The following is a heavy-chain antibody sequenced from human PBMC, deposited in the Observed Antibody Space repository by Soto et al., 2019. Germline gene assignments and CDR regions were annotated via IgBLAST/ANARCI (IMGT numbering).Heavy chain of an antibody. V-gene: IGHV1-18*01. CDR3: ARGYYYDSSGPPAY. CDR1: GYTFTSYG. D-gene: IGHD3-22*01. Sequence: ASVKVSCKASGYTFTSYGISWVRQAPGQGLEWMGWISAYNGNTNYAQKLQGRVTMTTDTSTSTAYMELRSLRSDDTAVYYCARGYYYDSSGPPAYWGQGTLVTVSS. J-gene: IGHJ4*02. CDR2: ISAYNGNT.